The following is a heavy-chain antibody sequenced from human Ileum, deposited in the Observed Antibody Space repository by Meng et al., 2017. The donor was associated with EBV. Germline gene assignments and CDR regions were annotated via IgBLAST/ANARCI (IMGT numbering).Heavy chain of an antibody. CDR2: LSRSGDFI. D-gene: IGHD6-19*01. CDR1: GFTFSNYD. CDR3: AKESGYSSGWDYFDY. V-gene: IGHV3-23*04. Sequence: EVQLVESGGGLVQPGGSLRLSCGASGFTFSNYDMNWVRQAPGKGLEWVSALSRSGDFIYYADSVKGRFTISRDNSKNTLYLQMNSLRAEDTAVYYCAKESGYSSGWDYFDYWGRGTLVTVSS. J-gene: IGHJ4*02.